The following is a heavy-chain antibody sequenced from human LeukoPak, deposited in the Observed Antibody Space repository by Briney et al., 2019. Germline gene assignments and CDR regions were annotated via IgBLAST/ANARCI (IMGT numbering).Heavy chain of an antibody. D-gene: IGHD1-1*01. Sequence: SETLSLTCTVSGGSISSYYWSWVRQPPGKGLEWIGFVYYTGSTNYSPSLKSRVAISVDTSKNQFSLKLSSVTAADTAVYYCATLTTPGWFNPWGQGTLVTVSS. CDR1: GGSISSYY. J-gene: IGHJ5*02. V-gene: IGHV4-59*12. CDR3: ATLTTPGWFNP. CDR2: VYYTGST.